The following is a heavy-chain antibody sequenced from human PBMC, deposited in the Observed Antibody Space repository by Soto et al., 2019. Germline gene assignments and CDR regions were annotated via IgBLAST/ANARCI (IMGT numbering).Heavy chain of an antibody. CDR2: ISGSGGST. D-gene: IGHD6-19*01. CDR1: GFTFSSYA. J-gene: IGHJ6*03. V-gene: IGHV3-23*01. Sequence: EVQLLESGGGLVQPGGSLRLSCAASGFTFSSYAMSWVRQAPGKGLEWVSAISGSGGSTYYADSVKGRFTISRGNSKNTLYLQMNSLRAEDTAVYYCAKSGASYGWYGGDYYYYMDVWGKGTTVTVSS. CDR3: AKSGASYGWYGGDYYYYMDV.